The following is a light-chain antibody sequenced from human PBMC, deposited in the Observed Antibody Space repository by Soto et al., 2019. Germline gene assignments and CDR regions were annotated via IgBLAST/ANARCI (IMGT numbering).Light chain of an antibody. V-gene: IGKV1-5*03. CDR2: KAS. Sequence: DIQMTQSPSTLPASVGDRVTISCPVRQSISSWLAWYQQKPGKASKLLIYKASSLESGVPSRFSGSGSWIEFTLTISILQPDDFATYYCQQYNNYPWTFGQGTKVDIK. J-gene: IGKJ1*01. CDR1: QSISSW. CDR3: QQYNNYPWT.